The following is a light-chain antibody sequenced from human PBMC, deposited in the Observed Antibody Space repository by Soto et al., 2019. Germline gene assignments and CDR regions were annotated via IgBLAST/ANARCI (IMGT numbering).Light chain of an antibody. CDR3: QHYNSYSEA. V-gene: IGKV1-5*01. CDR1: QSISSW. CDR2: DAS. J-gene: IGKJ1*01. Sequence: DIQRTPSHSTLSASVGYLFNTTCLASQSISSWLAWYQQKPGKAPKLLIFDASILESGVPSRFSGSGSGTQFTLTISSLQPDDFATYYCQHYNSYSEAFGQGTKVDIK.